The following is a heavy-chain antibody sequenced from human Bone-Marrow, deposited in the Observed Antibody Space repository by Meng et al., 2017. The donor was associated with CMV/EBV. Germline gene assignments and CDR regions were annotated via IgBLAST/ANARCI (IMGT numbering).Heavy chain of an antibody. J-gene: IGHJ5*02. V-gene: IGHV1-69*05. Sequence: SCKASGGTFSSYAISWVRQAPGQGLEWMGGIIPIFGTANYAQKFQGRVTITTDESTSTAYMELSSLRSEDTAAYYCTPWGSNWFDPWGQGTLVTVSS. D-gene: IGHD3-16*01. CDR3: TPWGSNWFDP. CDR2: IIPIFGTA. CDR1: GGTFSSYA.